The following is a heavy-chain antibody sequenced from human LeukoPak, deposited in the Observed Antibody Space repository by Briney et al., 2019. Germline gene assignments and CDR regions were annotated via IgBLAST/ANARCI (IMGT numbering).Heavy chain of an antibody. Sequence: SETLSLTCTVSGGSISSSSYYWGWIRQPPGKGLEWIGSIYYSGSTYYNPSLKSRVTISVDTSKNQFSLKLRSVTAADTAVYYCARVTYQNCSSTSCYSPFDYWGQGTLVTVSS. D-gene: IGHD2-2*02. J-gene: IGHJ4*02. CDR2: IYYSGST. CDR1: GGSISSSSYY. CDR3: ARVTYQNCSSTSCYSPFDY. V-gene: IGHV4-39*01.